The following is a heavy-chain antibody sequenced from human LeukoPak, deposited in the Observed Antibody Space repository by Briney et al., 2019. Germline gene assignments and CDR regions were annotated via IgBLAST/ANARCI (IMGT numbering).Heavy chain of an antibody. CDR2: ISAYNGNT. CDR1: GYTFTSYG. J-gene: IGHJ4*02. V-gene: IGHV1-18*04. D-gene: IGHD2-15*01. Sequence: ASVKVSCKASGYTFTSYGISWVRQAPGQGLEWMGWISAYNGNTNYAQKLQGRVTMTTDTSTRTAYMERRSLRADDTAVYYCAREEGSDCSCYSDYWGQGTLVTVS. CDR3: AREEGSDCSCYSDY.